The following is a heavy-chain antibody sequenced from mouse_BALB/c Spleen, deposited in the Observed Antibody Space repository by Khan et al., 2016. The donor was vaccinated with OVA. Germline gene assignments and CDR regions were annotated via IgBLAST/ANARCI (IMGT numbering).Heavy chain of an antibody. CDR2: ISYSGNT. CDR1: GYSITSDYA. Sequence: EVQLQESGPGLVKPSQSLSLTCTVTGYSITSDYAWNWIRQFPGNKLEWMGYISYSGNTKYNPSLKSRISITRETSKNQFFLQLNSVTIEDTAAYCCARNYGGDCDYWGQGTTLTVSS. D-gene: IGHD1-1*02. CDR3: ARNYGGDCDY. V-gene: IGHV3-2*02. J-gene: IGHJ2*01.